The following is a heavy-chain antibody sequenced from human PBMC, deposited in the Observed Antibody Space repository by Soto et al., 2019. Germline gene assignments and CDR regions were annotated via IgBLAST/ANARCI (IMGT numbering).Heavy chain of an antibody. CDR2: INPKSGGT. J-gene: IGHJ6*02. CDR3: ARGHSTDCSNGVCSFFYYYGMDV. V-gene: IGHV1-2*04. CDR1: GYSFTDYH. D-gene: IGHD2-8*01. Sequence: GASVKVSCKASGYSFTDYHVHWVRQAPGQGLEWLGRINPKSGGTSTAQKFQGWVTMTRDTSINTAYMDLTRLRSDDTAVYYCARGHSTDCSNGVCSFFYYYGMDVWGQGTTVTVSS.